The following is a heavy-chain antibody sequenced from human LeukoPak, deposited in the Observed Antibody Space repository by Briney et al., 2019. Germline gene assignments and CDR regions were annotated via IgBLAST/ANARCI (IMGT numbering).Heavy chain of an antibody. V-gene: IGHV1-18*01. J-gene: IGHJ6*03. CDR1: GYTFTSYG. CDR2: ISAYNGNT. Sequence: ASVKVSCKASGYTFTSYGISWVRQAPGQGLEWMGWISAYNGNTNYAQKLQGRVTMTTDTSTSTAYMELRSLRSDDTAVYYCARAKSSGWYYYYYYYSMAVWGKGTTVTVSS. D-gene: IGHD6-19*01. CDR3: ARAKSSGWYYYYYYYSMAV.